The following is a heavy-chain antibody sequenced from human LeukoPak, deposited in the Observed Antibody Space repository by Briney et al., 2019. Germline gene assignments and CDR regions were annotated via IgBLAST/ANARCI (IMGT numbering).Heavy chain of an antibody. J-gene: IGHJ3*01. CDR2: IYYSGTT. CDR3: ARHWYGGAFDV. V-gene: IGHV4-39*01. D-gene: IGHD1-14*01. CDR1: GGSISSYY. Sequence: MASETLSLTCTVSGGSISSYYWGWIRQPPGKGLEWIGSIYYSGTTHYNPSLKSRVTISVDTSKNQFSLKLTSVTAADTAVYYCARHWYGGAFDVWGQGSMVTVSS.